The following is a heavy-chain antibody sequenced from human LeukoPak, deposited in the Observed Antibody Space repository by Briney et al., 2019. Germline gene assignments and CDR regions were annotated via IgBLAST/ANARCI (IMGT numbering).Heavy chain of an antibody. CDR1: GGSISSGSYY. D-gene: IGHD6-13*01. CDR3: ASRGSSWYNSGMIVDP. Sequence: SETLSLTCTVSGGSISSGSYYWTWIREPPGKGLEWIGYIYYSGSTNYNPSLKSRVTISVDTSKNQFSLKLSSVTAADTAVYYCASRGSSWYNSGMIVDPWGQGTLVTVSS. V-gene: IGHV4-61*01. J-gene: IGHJ5*02. CDR2: IYYSGST.